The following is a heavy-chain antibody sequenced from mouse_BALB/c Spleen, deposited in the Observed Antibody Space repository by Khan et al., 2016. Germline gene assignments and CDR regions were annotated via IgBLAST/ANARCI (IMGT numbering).Heavy chain of an antibody. V-gene: IGHV1-7*01. J-gene: IGHJ2*01. Sequence: VQLQESGAELAQPGASVELSCKASGYTFTSYWMHWVKQRPGQGLEWIGYINPSTGYTNYNQKFKDKATLTADKSSSTAYMQLTSLTSEDSAVYYCAREGINYYWGQGTTLTVSS. CDR1: GYTFTSYW. CDR2: INPSTGYT. CDR3: AREGINYY. D-gene: IGHD1-3*01.